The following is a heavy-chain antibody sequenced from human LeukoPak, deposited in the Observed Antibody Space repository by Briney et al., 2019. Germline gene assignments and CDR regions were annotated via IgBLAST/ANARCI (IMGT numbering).Heavy chain of an antibody. CDR2: IFSGDSDT. Sequence: GESLKISCKGSGYSFTSYCIGWVRQMPGKGLEWMGIIFSGDSDTRYSPAFQGQVPISADKSISTAYHQWSSLKASDTAMYYCARHGSGFVAFDIWGQGTMVTVSS. J-gene: IGHJ3*02. CDR1: GYSFTSYC. D-gene: IGHD3-16*01. CDR3: ARHGSGFVAFDI. V-gene: IGHV5-51*01.